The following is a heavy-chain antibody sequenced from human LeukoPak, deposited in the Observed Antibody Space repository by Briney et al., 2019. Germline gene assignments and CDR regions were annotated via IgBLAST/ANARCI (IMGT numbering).Heavy chain of an antibody. CDR3: AKDCDGDHRKELKLGGAFDI. J-gene: IGHJ3*02. CDR2: IRYDGSNK. D-gene: IGHD4-17*01. Sequence: PGGSPRLSCAASGFTFSSYGMHWVRQAPGKGLAWVAFIRYDGSNKYYADSVKGRFTISRDNSKNTLHLQMNSLRAEDTAVYYCAKDCDGDHRKELKLGGAFDIWGQGTMVTVSS. V-gene: IGHV3-30*02. CDR1: GFTFSSYG.